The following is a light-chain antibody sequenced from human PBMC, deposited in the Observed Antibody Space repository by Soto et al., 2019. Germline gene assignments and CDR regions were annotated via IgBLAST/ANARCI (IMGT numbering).Light chain of an antibody. Sequence: DIVMTQSPDSLAVSLGERATINCKSSQSVLYSSNTKNYLAWYQQKPGQPPKLLIYWASTRESGVPDRFSGSGSGTDFTLTSSSLQAEDVAVYYCQQYYSTPNTFGQGTKLEIK. CDR3: QQYYSTPNT. J-gene: IGKJ2*01. CDR1: QSVLYSSNTKNY. V-gene: IGKV4-1*01. CDR2: WAS.